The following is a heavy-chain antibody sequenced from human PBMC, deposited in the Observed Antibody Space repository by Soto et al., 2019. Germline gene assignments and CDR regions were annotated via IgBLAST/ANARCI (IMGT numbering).Heavy chain of an antibody. Sequence: QVQLQESGPGLVKPSETLSLTCTVSGGSISSYYWSWIRQPPGKGLEWIGYIYYSGSTNYKPSLKSRVTIAVDTSKNQFSLKLSSVTAADTAVYYCARGGYSYGLKGSDYWGQGTLVTVSS. CDR2: IYYSGST. CDR1: GGSISSYY. D-gene: IGHD5-18*01. J-gene: IGHJ4*02. CDR3: ARGGYSYGLKGSDY. V-gene: IGHV4-59*01.